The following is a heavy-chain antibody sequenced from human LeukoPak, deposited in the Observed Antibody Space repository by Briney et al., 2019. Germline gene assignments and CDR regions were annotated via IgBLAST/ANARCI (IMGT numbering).Heavy chain of an antibody. CDR3: ARAEQWAYYFDY. CDR2: IYSGGTT. D-gene: IGHD6-19*01. CDR1: GFTVRSNY. J-gene: IGHJ4*02. Sequence: SGGSLRLSCVVSGFTVRSNYMSWVRQAPGKGLEWVSIIYSGGTTYYADSVKGRFTISRDNSKNTLYPQMNSLRAEDTAVYYCARAEQWAYYFDYWGQGTLVTVSS. V-gene: IGHV3-53*01.